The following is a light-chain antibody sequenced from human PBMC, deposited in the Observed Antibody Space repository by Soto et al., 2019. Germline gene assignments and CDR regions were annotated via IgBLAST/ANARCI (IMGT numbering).Light chain of an antibody. CDR3: CSYTSSSTYV. J-gene: IGLJ1*01. CDR1: SSDVGGYNY. Sequence: QSALTQPASVSGSPGQSITISRTGTSSDVGGYNYVSWYQQHPGKAPKLMIYDVSNRPSGFSNRFSGSKSGNTASLTISGLQAEDEADYYCCSYTSSSTYVFGTGTKVTVL. CDR2: DVS. V-gene: IGLV2-14*03.